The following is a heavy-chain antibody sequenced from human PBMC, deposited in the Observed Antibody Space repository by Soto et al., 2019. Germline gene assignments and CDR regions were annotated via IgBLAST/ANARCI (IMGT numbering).Heavy chain of an antibody. V-gene: IGHV3-23*01. J-gene: IGHJ6*02. CDR3: AKDLSVISDYYYGMDV. D-gene: IGHD2-21*01. CDR2: ITSGGGST. CDR1: GFTFSSHA. Sequence: EVQLLESGGHLVQSGGSLRLSCAASGFTFSSHAMNWVRQTPGKGLEWVSSITSGGGSTYYADSEKGRFTISRDNSKNTLYLQMNRLRVEDTAVYYCAKDLSVISDYYYGMDVWGQGTKVTVSS.